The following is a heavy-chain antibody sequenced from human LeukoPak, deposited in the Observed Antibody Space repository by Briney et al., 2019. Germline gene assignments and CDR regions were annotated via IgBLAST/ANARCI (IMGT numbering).Heavy chain of an antibody. Sequence: GGSLRLSCAASGFTFSSYAMHWVRQAPGKGLEWVAVISYDGSNKYYADSVKGRFTISRDNSKNTLYLQMNSLRAEDTAVYYCARFLGTGNAFDIRGQGTMVTVSS. J-gene: IGHJ3*02. D-gene: IGHD3-3*01. CDR1: GFTFSSYA. V-gene: IGHV3-30-3*01. CDR3: ARFLGTGNAFDI. CDR2: ISYDGSNK.